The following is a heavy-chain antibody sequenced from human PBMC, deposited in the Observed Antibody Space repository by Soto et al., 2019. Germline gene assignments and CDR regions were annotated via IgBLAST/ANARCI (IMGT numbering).Heavy chain of an antibody. CDR2: IYYSGST. CDR3: ARQKYCSGGSCYGVYAFDI. Sequence: SETLSLTCTVSGGSISSYYWSWIRQPPGKGLEWIGYIYYSGSTNYNPSLKSRVTISVDTSKNQFSLKLSSVTAADTAVYYCARQKYCSGGSCYGVYAFDIWGQGTMVTVSS. J-gene: IGHJ3*02. CDR1: GGSISSYY. V-gene: IGHV4-59*08. D-gene: IGHD2-15*01.